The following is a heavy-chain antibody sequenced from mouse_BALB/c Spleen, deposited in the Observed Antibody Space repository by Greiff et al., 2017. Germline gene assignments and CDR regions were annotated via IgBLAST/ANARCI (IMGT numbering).Heavy chain of an antibody. CDR1: GFTFTDYY. V-gene: IGHV7-3*02. J-gene: IGHJ3*01. CDR2: IRNKANGYTT. Sequence: EVMLVESGGGLVQPGGSLRLSCATSGFTFTDYYMSWVRQPPGKALEWLGFIRNKANGYTTEYSASVKGRFTISRDNARNILYLQMSSLGSEDTAMYYCASPYDAQAWFAYWGQGTLVTVSA. D-gene: IGHD2-3*01. CDR3: ASPYDAQAWFAY.